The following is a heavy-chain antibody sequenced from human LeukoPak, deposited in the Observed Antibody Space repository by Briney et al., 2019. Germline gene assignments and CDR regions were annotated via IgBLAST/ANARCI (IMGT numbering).Heavy chain of an antibody. CDR1: GFTFNSYG. CDR3: AKDTCSSTRCYFDY. V-gene: IGHV3-30*02. CDR2: IRYDGSNK. D-gene: IGHD2-2*01. J-gene: IGHJ4*02. Sequence: GGSLRLSCGASGFTFNSYGMHWVRQAPGKGLEWVAFIRYDGSNKYYADSVKGRFTISRDNSKNTLYLQVNSLRAEDTAVYYCAKDTCSSTRCYFDYWGQGTLVTVSS.